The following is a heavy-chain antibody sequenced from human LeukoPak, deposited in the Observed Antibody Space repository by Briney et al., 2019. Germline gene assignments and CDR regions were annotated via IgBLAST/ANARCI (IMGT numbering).Heavy chain of an antibody. CDR1: GYTFTSYY. Sequence: ASVKVSCKASGYTFTSYYMHWVRQAPGQGLEWMGIINPSGGSTSYAQKFQSRVTMTRDTSTSTVYMELSSLRSEDTAVYYCARGGSYYYDSSGYSAPVAPGWFDPWGQGTLVTVSS. J-gene: IGHJ5*02. D-gene: IGHD3-22*01. CDR3: ARGGSYYYDSSGYSAPVAPGWFDP. CDR2: INPSGGST. V-gene: IGHV1-46*01.